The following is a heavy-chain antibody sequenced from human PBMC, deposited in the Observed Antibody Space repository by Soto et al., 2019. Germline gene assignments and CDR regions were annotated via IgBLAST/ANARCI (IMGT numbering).Heavy chain of an antibody. CDR3: AKVGVIAARPDAFVI. CDR1: EFTFSSYA. D-gene: IGHD6-6*01. CDR2: ISGSGGST. J-gene: IGHJ3*02. V-gene: IGHV3-23*01. Sequence: HGGSLRLSCAASEFTFSSYAMSWVRQATGKGLEWVSAISGSGGSTYYADSVKGRFTISRDNSKNTLYLQMNSLRAEDTAVYYCAKVGVIAARPDAFVIWGQGTMVTVSS.